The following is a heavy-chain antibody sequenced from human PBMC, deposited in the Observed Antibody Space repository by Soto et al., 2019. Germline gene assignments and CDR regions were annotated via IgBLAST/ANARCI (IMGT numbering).Heavy chain of an antibody. J-gene: IGHJ4*02. D-gene: IGHD2-15*01. CDR1: GYTFAMHY. Sequence: QVQLVQSGAEVKKPGASVKISCKTSGYTFAMHYIHWVRQVPGQGLEWMGMINPSAGSTSYVQKFQGRVTMTRDTSATTVFLNMRRLTSHDTAVFYCAREDGGGGRRHDFWGQGTLVTVSS. V-gene: IGHV1-46*01. CDR2: INPSAGST. CDR3: AREDGGGGRRHDF.